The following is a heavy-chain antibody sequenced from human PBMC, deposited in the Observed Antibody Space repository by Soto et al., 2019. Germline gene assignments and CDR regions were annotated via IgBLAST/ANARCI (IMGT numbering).Heavy chain of an antibody. CDR1: GGSISSGGYY. D-gene: IGHD2-15*01. CDR2: IYYSGST. CDR3: AREGVKQFKRVGYYYYYMDV. Sequence: QVQLQESGPGLVKPSQTLSLTCTVSGGSISSGGYYWSWIRQHPGKGLEWIGYIYYSGSTYYNPSLKSRVTISVDTSKNQFSLKLSAVTAADRAVYYCAREGVKQFKRVGYYYYYMDVWGKGTTVTVSS. V-gene: IGHV4-31*03. J-gene: IGHJ6*03.